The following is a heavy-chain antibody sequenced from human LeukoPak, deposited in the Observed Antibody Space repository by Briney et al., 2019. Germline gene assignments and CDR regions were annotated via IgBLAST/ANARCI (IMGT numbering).Heavy chain of an antibody. CDR1: GFTFSSYA. CDR3: TYSSSWYWFDY. CDR2: ISGSGGST. D-gene: IGHD6-13*01. V-gene: IGHV3-23*01. Sequence: GGSLRLSCAASGFTFSSYAMSWVRQAPGKGLEWVSAISGSGGSTYYADSVKGRFTISRDNSKNTLYLQMNSLRAEDTAAYYCTYSSSWYWFDYWGQGTLVTVSS. J-gene: IGHJ4*02.